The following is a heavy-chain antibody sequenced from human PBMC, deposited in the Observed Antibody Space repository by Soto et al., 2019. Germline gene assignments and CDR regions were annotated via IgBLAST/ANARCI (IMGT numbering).Heavy chain of an antibody. D-gene: IGHD6-13*01. CDR1: GGSISSSSYY. CDR3: ARRVSANWFDP. Sequence: QLQLQESGPGLVKPSETLSLTCTVSGGSISSSSYYWGWIRQPPGKGLEWIGSIYYSGSTYYNLSLKSRVPISVDTSKNQFSLKLSSVTAADTAVYYCARRVSANWFDPWGQGTLVTVSS. V-gene: IGHV4-39*01. J-gene: IGHJ5*02. CDR2: IYYSGST.